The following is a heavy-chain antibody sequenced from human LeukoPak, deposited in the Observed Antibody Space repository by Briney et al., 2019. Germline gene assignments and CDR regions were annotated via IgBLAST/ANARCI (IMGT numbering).Heavy chain of an antibody. V-gene: IGHV3-30*04. Sequence: GGSLRLSCAASGFTFSSYAMHWVRQAPGKGLEWVAVISYDGSNKYYADSVKGRFTISRDNSKNTLYLQMNSLRAEDTAVYYCGRDGKVRDYVNFYYWGQVTLVSV. J-gene: IGHJ4*02. CDR1: GFTFSSYA. D-gene: IGHD3-16*01. CDR2: ISYDGSNK. CDR3: GRDGKVRDYVNFYY.